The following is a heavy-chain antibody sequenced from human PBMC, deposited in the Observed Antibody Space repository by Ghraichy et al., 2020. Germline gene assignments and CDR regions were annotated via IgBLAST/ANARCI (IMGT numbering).Heavy chain of an antibody. V-gene: IGHV1-18*04. CDR2: ISAYNGNT. D-gene: IGHD3-3*01. CDR1: GYTFTSYG. Sequence: ASVKVSCKASGYTFTSYGISWVRQAPGQGLEWMGWISAYNGNTNYAQKLQGRVTMTTDTSTSTAYMELRSLRSDDTAVYYCARERVWSGNFGWFDPWGQGTLVTVSS. CDR3: ARERVWSGNFGWFDP. J-gene: IGHJ5*02.